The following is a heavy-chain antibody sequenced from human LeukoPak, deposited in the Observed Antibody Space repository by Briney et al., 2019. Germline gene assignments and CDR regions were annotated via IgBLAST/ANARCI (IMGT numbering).Heavy chain of an antibody. CDR3: AKEEGVVGAIPFFDP. V-gene: IGHV3-33*06. J-gene: IGHJ5*02. D-gene: IGHD1-26*01. Sequence: GGSLRLSCAASGFTFSSYGMHWVRQAPGKGLEWAAVIWYDGSNKYYADSVKGRFTISRDNSKNTLYLQMNSLRAEDTAVYYCAKEEGVVGAIPFFDPWGQGTLVTVSS. CDR1: GFTFSSYG. CDR2: IWYDGSNK.